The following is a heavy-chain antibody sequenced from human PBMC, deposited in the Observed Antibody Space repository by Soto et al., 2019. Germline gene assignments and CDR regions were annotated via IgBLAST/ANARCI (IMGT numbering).Heavy chain of an antibody. Sequence: QVQLVESGGGAVQPGRSLRLSCAASGFTFSIYPIHWVRQAPGKGLEWVAVISNDGSNKYYADSVKGRFTIDRHNSKNTLYLQMNGLRPEDTAVYYCVRCGGTGDGSTLRYNWLAPWGQGSLVTVSS. V-gene: IGHV3-30-3*01. CDR3: VRCGGTGDGSTLRYNWLAP. CDR1: GFTFSIYP. CDR2: ISNDGSNK. D-gene: IGHD1-1*01. J-gene: IGHJ5*02.